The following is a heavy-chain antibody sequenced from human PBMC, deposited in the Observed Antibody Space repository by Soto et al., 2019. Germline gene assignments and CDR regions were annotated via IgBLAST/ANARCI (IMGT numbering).Heavy chain of an antibody. V-gene: IGHV4-39*01. J-gene: IGHJ4*02. D-gene: IGHD5-12*01. CDR3: ARRDPGGYDSFDY. CDR1: GGSVSSGSYY. CDR2: IHYSGST. Sequence: QLQLQESGPGLVKPSETLSLTCTVSGGSVSSGSYYWGWIRQPPGKGLEWIGSIHYSGSTYYNPSLKNRVTLSGDTSKNQCYRKLSSVTAADTAVYYCARRDPGGYDSFDYWGQGTLVTVSS.